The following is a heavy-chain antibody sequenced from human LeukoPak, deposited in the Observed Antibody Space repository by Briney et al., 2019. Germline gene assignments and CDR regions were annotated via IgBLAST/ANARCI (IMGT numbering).Heavy chain of an antibody. CDR2: INTNTGNP. J-gene: IGHJ6*02. V-gene: IGHV7-4-1*02. Sequence: ASVKVSCKGSGYTFTSYAMNWVRQAPGQGLEGMGWINTNTGNPTYAQGFTGRFVFSLDTSVSTAYLQISSLKAEDTAVYYCARDLEMVYYYYYGMDVWGQGTTVTVSS. D-gene: IGHD5-24*01. CDR1: GYTFTSYA. CDR3: ARDLEMVYYYYYGMDV.